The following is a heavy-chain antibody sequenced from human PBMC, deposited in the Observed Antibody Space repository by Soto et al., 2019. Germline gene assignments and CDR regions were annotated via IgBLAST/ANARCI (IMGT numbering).Heavy chain of an antibody. J-gene: IGHJ6*02. CDR3: TTYCSSTSCDSYYYHIMDV. V-gene: IGHV3-15*07. D-gene: IGHD2-2*01. CDR1: GITFSKAW. Sequence: EVQLVESGGGLVKPGGSLRLSCAASGITFSKAWMNWVRQAPGKGLEWVGRIKSKIDGGTTDYAAPVNGRFTISRDESKNTLYLQMNSLKTEDTAVYYCTTYCSSTSCDSYYYHIMDVWGQGTTVTVSS. CDR2: IKSKIDGGTT.